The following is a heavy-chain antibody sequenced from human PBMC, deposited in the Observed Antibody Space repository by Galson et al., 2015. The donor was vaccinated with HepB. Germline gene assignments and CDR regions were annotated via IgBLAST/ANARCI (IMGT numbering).Heavy chain of an antibody. V-gene: IGHV1-69*08. D-gene: IGHD6-19*01. CDR3: ARDFDSVAGTGGWFDP. Sequence: SVKVSCKASGGTFSSYTISWLRQAPGQGLEWMGRIIPILGTANYAQKFQGRVTITADKSTSTAYMELSSLRSEDTAVYYCARDFDSVAGTGGWFDPWGQGTLVTVSS. CDR2: IIPILGTA. J-gene: IGHJ5*02. CDR1: GGTFSSYT.